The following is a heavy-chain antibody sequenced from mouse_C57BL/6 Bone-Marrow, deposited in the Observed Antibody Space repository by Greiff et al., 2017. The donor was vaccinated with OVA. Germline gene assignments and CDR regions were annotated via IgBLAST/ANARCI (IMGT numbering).Heavy chain of an antibody. Sequence: EVQLQQSVAELVRPGASVKLSCTASGFNIKNTYMPWVKQRPEQGLEWIGRIDPANGNTKYAPKFQGKATITADTSSNTAYLQLSSLTSEDTAIYYCARELDYYGSSPYWYFDVWGTGTTVTVSS. CDR2: IDPANGNT. CDR3: ARELDYYGSSPYWYFDV. CDR1: GFNIKNTY. D-gene: IGHD1-1*01. J-gene: IGHJ1*03. V-gene: IGHV14-3*01.